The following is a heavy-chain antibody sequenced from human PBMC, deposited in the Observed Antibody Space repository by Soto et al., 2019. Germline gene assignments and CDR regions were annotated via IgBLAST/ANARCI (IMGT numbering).Heavy chain of an antibody. CDR1: GFTFRSYG. CDR2: ISYDGSNK. Sequence: QVQLVESGGGVVQPGRSLRLSCAASGFTFRSYGMHWVRQAPGKGLEWVAVISYDGSNKYYADSVKGRFTISRDNSKNTLYLQMNSLRAEDTAVYYCAKDGLTTVTTGGTLGYWGQGTLVTVSS. V-gene: IGHV3-30*18. J-gene: IGHJ4*02. D-gene: IGHD4-17*01. CDR3: AKDGLTTVTTGGTLGY.